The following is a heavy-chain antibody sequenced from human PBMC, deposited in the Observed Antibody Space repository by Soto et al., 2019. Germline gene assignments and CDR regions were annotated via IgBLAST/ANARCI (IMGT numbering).Heavy chain of an antibody. Sequence: GGSLRLSCAASGLTFSGHWMTWVRQTPGEGLQRVAAIKPDGSETFYVDSVKGRFTISRDNARNSLFLQMDSLRAEDTAVYYCTSRPSGMTYHAVFDFWVQGTLVTVSS. CDR1: GLTFSGHW. CDR3: TSRPSGMTYHAVFDF. J-gene: IGHJ4*02. V-gene: IGHV3-7*03. D-gene: IGHD2-21*02. CDR2: IKPDGSET.